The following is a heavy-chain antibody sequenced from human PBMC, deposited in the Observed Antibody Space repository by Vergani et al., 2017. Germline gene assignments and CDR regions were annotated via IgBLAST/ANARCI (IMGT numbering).Heavy chain of an antibody. CDR1: GGSISSYY. J-gene: IGHJ6*02. D-gene: IGHD3-22*01. Sequence: QVQLQESGPGLVKPSETLSLTCTVSGGSISSYYWSWIRQPPGKGLEWIGYIYYSGSTNYNPSLKSRVTISVDTSKNQFSLKLSSVTAADTAVYYCAIGPYYYDSSGYSYGMDVWGQGTTVTVSS. CDR2: IYYSGST. CDR3: AIGPYYYDSSGYSYGMDV. V-gene: IGHV4-59*01.